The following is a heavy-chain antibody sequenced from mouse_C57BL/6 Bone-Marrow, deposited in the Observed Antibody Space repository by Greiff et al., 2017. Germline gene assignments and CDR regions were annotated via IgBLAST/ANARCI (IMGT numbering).Heavy chain of an antibody. CDR2: ILPGSGST. D-gene: IGHD1-1*01. Sequence: QVQLQQSGAELMKPGASVKLSCKATGYTFTGYWIAWVKQRPGHGLEWIGEILPGSGSTNYTEKFKGKATFTADTSSNTAYMQLSSLTTEDSAIYYCARRGRGYESPAWFAYWGQGTLVTVSA. CDR3: ARRGRGYESPAWFAY. J-gene: IGHJ3*01. CDR1: GYTFTGYW. V-gene: IGHV1-9*01.